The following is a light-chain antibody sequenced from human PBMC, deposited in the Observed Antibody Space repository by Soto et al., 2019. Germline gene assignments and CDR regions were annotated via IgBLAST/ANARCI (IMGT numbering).Light chain of an antibody. CDR3: QRRSNWPVT. CDR2: DVS. Sequence: EIVLTQSPVTLSLSPGERATLSCRASQSVYTYLAWYQQKPGQAPRLLIYDVSNRATGIPARFSGSGSGTDFTLTISSLEPEDFAVYYCQRRSNWPVTFGGGTKVEIK. J-gene: IGKJ4*01. V-gene: IGKV3-11*01. CDR1: QSVYTY.